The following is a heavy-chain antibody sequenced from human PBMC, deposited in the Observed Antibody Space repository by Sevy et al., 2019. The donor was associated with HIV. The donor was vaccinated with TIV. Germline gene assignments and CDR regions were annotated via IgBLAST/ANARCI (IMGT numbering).Heavy chain of an antibody. V-gene: IGHV3-74*01. Sequence: GGSLRLSCAASGFSISTYWMHWVRQAPGEGLVWVSRIDTEGTTTIYADSVRGRFTISRDNAKNTLYLQMNSLRAEDTGVYYSARELRSAGNCFDYWGQGTLVTVSS. D-gene: IGHD2-15*01. CDR3: ARELRSAGNCFDY. CDR2: IDTEGTTT. J-gene: IGHJ4*02. CDR1: GFSISTYW.